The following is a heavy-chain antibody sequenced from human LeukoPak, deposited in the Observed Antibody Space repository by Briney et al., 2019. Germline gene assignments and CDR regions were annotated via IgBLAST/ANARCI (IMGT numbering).Heavy chain of an antibody. Sequence: ASVKVSCKASGGTFSSYAISWVRQAPGQGLEWMGRIIPILGIANYAQKFQGRVTITADKSTSTAYMELSSLRSEDTAVYYCARGINWNYGQLDYWGQGTLVTVSS. CDR1: GGTFSSYA. CDR3: ARGINWNYGQLDY. CDR2: IIPILGIA. J-gene: IGHJ4*02. D-gene: IGHD1-7*01. V-gene: IGHV1-69*04.